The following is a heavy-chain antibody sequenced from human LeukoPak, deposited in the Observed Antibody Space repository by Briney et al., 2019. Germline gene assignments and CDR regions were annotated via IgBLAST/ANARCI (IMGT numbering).Heavy chain of an antibody. CDR2: IYSGGNT. J-gene: IGHJ4*02. V-gene: IGHV3-66*04. CDR1: GFTVSSNY. CDR3: ARHQNSGYGPFDY. D-gene: IGHD5-12*01. Sequence: GGSLRLSCAASGFTVSSNYMSWVRQAPGKGLERVSVIYSGGNTYYADSVKDRFTISRDNSKNTLYLHMNSLRADDTALYYCARHQNSGYGPFDYWGQGTLVTVSS.